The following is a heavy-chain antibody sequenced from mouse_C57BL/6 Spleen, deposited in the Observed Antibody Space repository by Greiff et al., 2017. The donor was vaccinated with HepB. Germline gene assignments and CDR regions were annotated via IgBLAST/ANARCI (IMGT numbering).Heavy chain of an antibody. CDR1: GYTFTSYW. V-gene: IGHV1-55*01. CDR3: ARPGDWYFDV. Sequence: QVQLQQPGAELVKPGASVKMSCKASGYTFTSYWITWVKQSPGQGLEWIGDIYPGSGSTNYNEKFKSKATLTVDTSSSTAYMQLSSLTSEDSAVYYCARPGDWYFDVWGTGTTVTVSS. J-gene: IGHJ1*03. CDR2: IYPGSGST.